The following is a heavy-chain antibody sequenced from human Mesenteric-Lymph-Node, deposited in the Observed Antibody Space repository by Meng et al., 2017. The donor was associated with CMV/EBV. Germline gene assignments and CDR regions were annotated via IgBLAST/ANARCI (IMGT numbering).Heavy chain of an antibody. Sequence: GESLKISCAASGFNFDDYAMHWVRQAPGKGLEWVSGISGSGGSTYYADSVKGRFTISRDNAKNSLYLQMNSLTAEDTALYYCATDGRRGGRSFFDFWGQGTLVTVSS. CDR2: ISGSGGST. CDR3: ATDGRRGGRSFFDF. D-gene: IGHD1-26*01. J-gene: IGHJ4*02. V-gene: IGHV3-23*01. CDR1: GFNFDDYA.